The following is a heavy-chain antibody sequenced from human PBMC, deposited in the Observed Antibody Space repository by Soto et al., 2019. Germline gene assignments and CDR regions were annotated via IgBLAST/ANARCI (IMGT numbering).Heavy chain of an antibody. CDR2: AIPVYGST. V-gene: IGHV1-69*01. CDR1: GGTFSNYA. D-gene: IGHD1-26*01. J-gene: IGHJ3*02. Sequence: QVQLVQSGAEVKKPGTSVKVSCEVSGGTFSNYAITWVRQAPGQGLEWVGGAIPVYGSTNYAQKFQGRVTITAGESATTTFMELSSLRSDDTAVYYCARRGVANSRDAFDIWGQGTLVTVS. CDR3: ARRGVANSRDAFDI.